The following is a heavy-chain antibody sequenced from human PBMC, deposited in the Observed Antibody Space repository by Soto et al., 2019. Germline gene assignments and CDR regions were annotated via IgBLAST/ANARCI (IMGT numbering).Heavy chain of an antibody. D-gene: IGHD3-16*01. Sequence: QVQLQESGPRLVRPSGALSLTCSVSGASITSGHWWTWVRQSPGKALGWFGGSRVGGGAYSNPSLKSRVRLSVDKSQNQFSLRLTSVTAADTAIYYCTRSTHAMNGGSHYMALDDDLVTGMDVWGPGTTVTVSS. CDR2: SRVGGGA. CDR1: GASITSGHW. J-gene: IGHJ6*02. V-gene: IGHV4-4*02. CDR3: TRSTHAMNGGSHYMALDDDLVTGMDV.